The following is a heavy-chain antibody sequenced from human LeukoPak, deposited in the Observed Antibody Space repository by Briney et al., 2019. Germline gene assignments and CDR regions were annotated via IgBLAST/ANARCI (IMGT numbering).Heavy chain of an antibody. V-gene: IGHV4-4*07. CDR3: ARSDRETRFLAGYYYYYMDV. J-gene: IGHJ6*03. D-gene: IGHD3-3*01. CDR1: GGSISSYY. Sequence: SETLSLTCTVSGGSISSYYWSWIRQPAGRGLEWIGRIYTSGSTNYNPSLKSRVTMSVDTSKNQFSLKLSSVTAADTAVYYCARSDRETRFLAGYYYYYMDVWGKGTTVTVSS. CDR2: IYTSGST.